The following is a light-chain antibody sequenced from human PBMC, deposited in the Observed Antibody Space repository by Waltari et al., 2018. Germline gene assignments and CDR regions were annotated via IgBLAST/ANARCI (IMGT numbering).Light chain of an antibody. CDR3: AAWDDSLNGVL. CDR2: TNY. Sequence: QSVLTQSPSASGTPGQRSRIPCSGSDPNIGNNTVSCYQPIPGTAPQLLIYTNYQRPSVVPDRFSGSKSGTSASLAINGLQSEDEADYYCAAWDDSLNGVLFGGGTQLTVL. V-gene: IGLV1-44*01. CDR1: DPNIGNNT. J-gene: IGLJ2*01.